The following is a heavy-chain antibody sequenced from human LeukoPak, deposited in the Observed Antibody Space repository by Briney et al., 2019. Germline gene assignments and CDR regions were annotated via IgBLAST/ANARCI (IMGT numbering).Heavy chain of an antibody. D-gene: IGHD2-15*01. CDR1: GDSISSGGYS. CDR3: ARGLGYCSAATCYDF. Sequence: PSETLSLTCAVSGDSISSGGYSWGWVRQPPGKGLEWIGYIYHSGSSYYNPSLKSRVTILVDTSKNQFSLMLSSVTAADTAFYYCARGLGYCSAATCYDFWGQGTLVTVSS. CDR2: IYHSGSS. J-gene: IGHJ4*02. V-gene: IGHV4-30-2*01.